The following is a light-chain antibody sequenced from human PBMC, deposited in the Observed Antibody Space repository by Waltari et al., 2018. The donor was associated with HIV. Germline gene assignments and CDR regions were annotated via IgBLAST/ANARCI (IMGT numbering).Light chain of an antibody. J-gene: IGLJ3*02. V-gene: IGLV8-61*01. Sequence: QTEVTQEPSFSVSPGGTVTLTCGLSSGSVSTNYYPSWYQQTPGQAPRTLIYNTNSRTSGVPDRFSGSILGNKAALTITGARADDESNYYCVLYMGSGIWVFGGGTKVTVL. CDR1: SGSVSTNYY. CDR3: VLYMGSGIWV. CDR2: NTN.